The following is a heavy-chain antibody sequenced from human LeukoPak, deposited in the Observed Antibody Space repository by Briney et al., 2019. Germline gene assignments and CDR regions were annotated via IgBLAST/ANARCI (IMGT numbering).Heavy chain of an antibody. CDR3: AKASGIAAAGTWFDY. CDR2: ISWNSGSI. Sequence: GGSLRLSCAASGFTFSSYAMSWVRQAPGKGLEWVSGISWNSGSIGYADSVKGRFTISRDNAKNSLYLQMNSLRAEDTALYYCAKASGIAAAGTWFDYWGQGTLVTVSS. D-gene: IGHD6-13*01. CDR1: GFTFSSYA. J-gene: IGHJ4*02. V-gene: IGHV3-9*01.